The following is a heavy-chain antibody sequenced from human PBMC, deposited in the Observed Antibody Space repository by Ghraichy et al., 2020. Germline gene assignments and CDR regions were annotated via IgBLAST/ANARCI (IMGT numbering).Heavy chain of an antibody. D-gene: IGHD6-19*01. CDR1: GFTFSSYS. Sequence: GGSLRLSCAASGFTFSSYSMNWVRQAPGKGLEWVSSISSSSSYIYYADSVKGRFTISRDNAKNSLYLQMNSLRAEDTAVYYCARDRLAVAGRPFDYWGQGTLVTVSS. V-gene: IGHV3-21*01. J-gene: IGHJ4*02. CDR3: ARDRLAVAGRPFDY. CDR2: ISSSSSYI.